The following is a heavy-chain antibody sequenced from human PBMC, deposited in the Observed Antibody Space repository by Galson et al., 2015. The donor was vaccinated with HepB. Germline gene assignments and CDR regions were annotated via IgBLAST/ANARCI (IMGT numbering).Heavy chain of an antibody. CDR1: GYTFTSHW. J-gene: IGHJ4*02. Sequence: QSGAEVKKPGESLKISCKGSGYTFTSHWIAWVRQVPGKGLEWMGIIYPGDSDARYSPPFQGHVTISADKSISTAYLQWSSLKASDTAMYYCARREMATITGEDYWGQGTLVTVSS. V-gene: IGHV5-51*01. CDR3: ARREMATITGEDY. CDR2: IYPGDSDA. D-gene: IGHD5-24*01.